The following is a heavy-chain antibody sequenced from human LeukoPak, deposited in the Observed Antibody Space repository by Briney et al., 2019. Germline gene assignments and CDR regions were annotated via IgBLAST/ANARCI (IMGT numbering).Heavy chain of an antibody. J-gene: IGHJ6*02. V-gene: IGHV3-23*01. CDR1: GFTFSSYG. CDR3: VKDRGGSPFYGMDV. D-gene: IGHD1-26*01. Sequence: GGSLRLSCAASGFTFSSYGMHWVRQAPGKGLEWVSTISGSGRAGTYYADSVKGRFTVSRDNSRNTLYLPMNSLRAEDTAVYYCVKDRGGSPFYGMDVWGQGTTVTVSS. CDR2: ISGSGRAGT.